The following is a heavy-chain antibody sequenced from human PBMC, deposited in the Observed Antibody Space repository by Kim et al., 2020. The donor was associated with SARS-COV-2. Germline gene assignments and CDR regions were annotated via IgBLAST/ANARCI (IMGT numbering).Heavy chain of an antibody. V-gene: IGHV4-59*01. CDR3: AREVVRGVMSYYGMDV. CDR2: IYYSGST. D-gene: IGHD3-10*01. J-gene: IGHJ6*02. Sequence: SETLSLTCTVSGGSISSYYWSWIRQPPGKGLEWIGYIYYSGSTNYNPSLKSRVTISVDTSKNQFSLKLSSVTAADTAVYYCAREVVRGVMSYYGMDVWGQGTTVTVSS. CDR1: GGSISSYY.